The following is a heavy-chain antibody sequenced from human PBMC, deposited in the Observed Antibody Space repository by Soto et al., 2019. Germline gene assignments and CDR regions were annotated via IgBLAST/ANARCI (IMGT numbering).Heavy chain of an antibody. CDR1: GYTFTGYY. Sequence: ASVKVSCKASGYTFTGYYMHWVRQAPGQGLEWMGWINPNSGGTNYAQKFQGWVTMTRDTSISTAYMELSRLRSDDTAVYYCAREGKTTVTTGYYYYYMDVWGKGTTVTVSS. D-gene: IGHD4-17*01. J-gene: IGHJ6*03. CDR2: INPNSGGT. V-gene: IGHV1-2*04. CDR3: AREGKTTVTTGYYYYYMDV.